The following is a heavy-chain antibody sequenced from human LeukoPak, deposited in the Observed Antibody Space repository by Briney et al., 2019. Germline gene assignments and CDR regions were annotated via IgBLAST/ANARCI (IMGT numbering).Heavy chain of an antibody. CDR1: GFTFSNYG. J-gene: IGHJ4*02. V-gene: IGHV3-30*03. CDR3: ARDFEAAGFDY. Sequence: GGSLRLSCAASGFTFSNYGMHWVRQAPGKGLEWVAVISYDGSNKYYADSVKGRFTISRDNSKNTLYLQVNSLRVEDTAVYYCARDFEAAGFDYWGQGTLVTVSS. D-gene: IGHD6-25*01. CDR2: ISYDGSNK.